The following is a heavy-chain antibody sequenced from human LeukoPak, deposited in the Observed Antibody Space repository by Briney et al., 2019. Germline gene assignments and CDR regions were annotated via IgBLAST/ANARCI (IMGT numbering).Heavy chain of an antibody. CDR3: ARARMDYYDSSGYYYNYYYYMDV. CDR1: GFTFSSYG. CDR2: ISYDGSNK. V-gene: IGHV3-30*03. D-gene: IGHD3-22*01. J-gene: IGHJ6*03. Sequence: GGSLRLSCAASGFTFSSYGMHWVRQAPGKGLEWVAVISYDGSNKYYADSVKGRFTISRDNSKNTLYLQMNSLRAEDTAVYYCARARMDYYDSSGYYYNYYYYMDVWGKGTTVTISS.